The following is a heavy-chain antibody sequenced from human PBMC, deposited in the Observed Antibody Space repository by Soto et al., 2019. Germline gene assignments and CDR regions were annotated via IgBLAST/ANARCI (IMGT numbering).Heavy chain of an antibody. J-gene: IGHJ3*02. CDR1: GGSISSYY. CDR3: ARDASSGYFFDAFDI. D-gene: IGHD3-22*01. Sequence: PSETLSLTCTVSGGSISSYYWSWIRQPPGKGLEWIGYIYYSGSTNYNPSLKSRVTISVDTSKNQFSLKLSPVTAADTAVYYCARDASSGYFFDAFDIWGQGTMVTVSS. CDR2: IYYSGST. V-gene: IGHV4-59*01.